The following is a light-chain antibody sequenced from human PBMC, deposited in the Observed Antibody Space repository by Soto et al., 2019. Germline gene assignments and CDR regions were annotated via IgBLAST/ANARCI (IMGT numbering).Light chain of an antibody. CDR2: DGS. V-gene: IGKV3-11*01. CDR3: QQRSAWPLT. Sequence: TQSPSTLSASVGDRVTITCRASQSIGDYVAWFQQKPGQAPRLLIYDGSNRAVGIPARFSGSASGTDSTLTISSLEPEDFAVYYCQQRSAWPLTFGGGTRVEI. CDR1: QSIGDY. J-gene: IGKJ4*01.